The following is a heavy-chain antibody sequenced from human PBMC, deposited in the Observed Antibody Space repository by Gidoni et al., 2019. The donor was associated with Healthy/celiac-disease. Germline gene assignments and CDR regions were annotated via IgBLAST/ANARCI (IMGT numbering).Heavy chain of an antibody. CDR3: ARVRQLLLYPVYFDY. D-gene: IGHD2-2*02. J-gene: IGHJ4*02. Sequence: QVQLQQWRAGLLKPSATLSLTCAVDGGSFSGYYWSWIRQHPGKGLEWIGEINHSESTNYNPSLKSRVTISVDTSKNQFALKLSSVTATDTAVYYCARVRQLLLYPVYFDYWGQGTLVTVSS. CDR2: INHSEST. V-gene: IGHV4-34*01. CDR1: GGSFSGYY.